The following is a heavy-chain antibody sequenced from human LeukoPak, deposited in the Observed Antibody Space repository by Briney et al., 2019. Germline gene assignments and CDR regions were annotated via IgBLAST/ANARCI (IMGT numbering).Heavy chain of an antibody. CDR1: GGSISSGSYY. V-gene: IGHV4-61*02. D-gene: IGHD3-10*01. Sequence: SETLSLTCTVSGGSISSGSYYWSWIRQPAGKGLEWIGRLYTSGSTNYNPSLKSRVTISVDTSKNQFSLKLSSVTAADTAVYYCARGGGPVFFDPWGQGTLVTVSS. CDR3: ARGGGPVFFDP. CDR2: LYTSGST. J-gene: IGHJ5*02.